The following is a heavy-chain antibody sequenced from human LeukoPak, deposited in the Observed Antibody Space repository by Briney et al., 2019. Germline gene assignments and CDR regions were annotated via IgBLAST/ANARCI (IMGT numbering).Heavy chain of an antibody. V-gene: IGHV3-30*04. J-gene: IGHJ4*02. Sequence: GGSLRLSCAASGFTFGAYAMHWVRQSPGPGLEGVALISYDGNNEWYADSVKGRFTVSRDNSKNTLYLQMNSLRVEDTAVYYCARGHPHGWELYLDYWGQGTLVTVSS. D-gene: IGHD1-26*01. CDR3: ARGHPHGWELYLDY. CDR2: ISYDGNNE. CDR1: GFTFGAYA.